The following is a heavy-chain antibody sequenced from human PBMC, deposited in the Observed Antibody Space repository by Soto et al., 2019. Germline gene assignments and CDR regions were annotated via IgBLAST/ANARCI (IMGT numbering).Heavy chain of an antibody. Sequence: PGGSLRLSCAASGFTFSDYYMSWIRQAPGKGLEWVSYISSSSSYTNYADSVKGRFTISRDNAKNSLYLQMNSLRAEDTAVYYCARDLEYCTNGVCPWGQGTLVTVSS. CDR3: ARDLEYCTNGVCP. V-gene: IGHV3-11*06. J-gene: IGHJ5*02. CDR2: ISSSSSYT. CDR1: GFTFSDYY. D-gene: IGHD2-8*01.